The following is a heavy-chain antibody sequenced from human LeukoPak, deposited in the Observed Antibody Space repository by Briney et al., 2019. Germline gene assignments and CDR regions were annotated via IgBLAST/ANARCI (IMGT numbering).Heavy chain of an antibody. D-gene: IGHD1-26*01. CDR3: ARTGGSFYFYYYLDV. CDR2: INHSGST. J-gene: IGHJ6*03. CDR1: GESFSGYY. V-gene: IGHV4-34*01. Sequence: SETLSLTCAVSGESFSGYYWNWIRQSPGKGLEWIGEINHSGSTYYNPSLKSRVTISVDTSKNQFSLRLSSVTAADTALYYCARTGGSFYFYYYLDVWGKGTTVTVSS.